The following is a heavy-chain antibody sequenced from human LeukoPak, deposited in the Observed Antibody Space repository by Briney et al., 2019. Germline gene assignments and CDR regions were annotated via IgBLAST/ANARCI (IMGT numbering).Heavy chain of an antibody. CDR3: ARRITRVVRGVIKDAFDI. CDR1: GGSISSYY. J-gene: IGHJ3*02. D-gene: IGHD3-10*01. CDR2: IYYSGST. V-gene: IGHV4-59*01. Sequence: PSETLFLTCTVSGGSISSYYWSWIRQPPGKGLEWIGYIYYSGSTNYNPSLKSRVTISVDTSKNQFSLKLSSVTAADTAVYYCARRITRVVRGVIKDAFDIWGQGTMVTVSS.